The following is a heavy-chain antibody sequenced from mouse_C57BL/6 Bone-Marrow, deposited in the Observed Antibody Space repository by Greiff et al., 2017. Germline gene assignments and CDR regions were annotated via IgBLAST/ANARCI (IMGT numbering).Heavy chain of an antibody. Sequence: QVHVKQSGAELVRPGASVTLSCKASGYTFPDYEMHWVKQTPVHGLEWIGAIDPETGGTAYNQKFKGKAILTADKSSSTAYMELRSLTSEDSAVYYCTIDYGSSPYYFDYWGQGTTLTVSS. CDR2: IDPETGGT. J-gene: IGHJ2*01. V-gene: IGHV1-15*01. CDR1: GYTFPDYE. D-gene: IGHD1-1*01. CDR3: TIDYGSSPYYFDY.